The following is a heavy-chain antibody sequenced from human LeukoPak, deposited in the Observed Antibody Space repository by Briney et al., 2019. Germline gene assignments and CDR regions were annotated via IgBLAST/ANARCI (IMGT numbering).Heavy chain of an antibody. CDR3: AKDTAAGECTGGNCYSYFDY. CDR1: GFTFSSYG. V-gene: IGHV3-30*18. J-gene: IGHJ4*02. CDR2: ISYDGSNK. Sequence: PGGSLRLSCAASGFTFSSYGMHWVRQAPGKGLEWVAVISYDGSNKYYADSVKGRFTISRDNSKNTLYLQMDSLRADDTAVYYCAKDTAAGECTGGNCYSYFDYWGQGTLVTVSS. D-gene: IGHD2-15*01.